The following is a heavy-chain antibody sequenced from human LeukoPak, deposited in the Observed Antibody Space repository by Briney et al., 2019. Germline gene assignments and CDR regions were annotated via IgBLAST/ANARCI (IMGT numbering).Heavy chain of an antibody. CDR1: GFTFSSYS. J-gene: IGHJ6*03. CDR2: ISSSSSYI. CDR3: ARFRVVRGVPPYYMDV. Sequence: GGSLRLSCAASGFTFSSYSMNWVRQAPGKGLEWVSSISSSSSYIYYADSVKGRFTISRDNAKNSLYLQMNSLRAEDTAVYYCARFRVVRGVPPYYMDVWGKGTTVTISS. D-gene: IGHD3-10*01. V-gene: IGHV3-21*01.